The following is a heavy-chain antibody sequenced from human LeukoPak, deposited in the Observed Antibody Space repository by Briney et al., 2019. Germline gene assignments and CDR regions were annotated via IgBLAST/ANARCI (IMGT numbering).Heavy chain of an antibody. J-gene: IGHJ5*02. V-gene: IGHV1-8*01. CDR3: ARGGAGTYYKRDGWFDP. CDR2: MNPNTGNT. Sequence: ASVKVSCKASGYTFNSYDINGVRQATGQGLERMGWMNPNTGNTGYGERFQGRVTMTRDNSISTAYMELNSLTSEDTAVYYCARGGAGTYYKRDGWFDPWGQGTVVTVSS. D-gene: IGHD3-10*01. CDR1: GYTFNSYD.